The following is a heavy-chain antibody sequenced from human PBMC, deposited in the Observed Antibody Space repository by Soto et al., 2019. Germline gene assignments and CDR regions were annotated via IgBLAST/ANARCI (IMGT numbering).Heavy chain of an antibody. CDR2: ISYSGTT. J-gene: IGHJ4*02. CDR1: GGSISSGNYY. V-gene: IGHV4-30-4*01. Sequence: QVQLQESGPGLVKPSQTLSLTCTVSGGSISSGNYYWSWLRQPPGKGREWIGFISYSGTTHYSASLRSRVSISVDTSKNQCSLDLSSVTAADTAVYYCATMGTPVTGLYYFDYWGQGTLVTVSS. D-gene: IGHD4-17*01. CDR3: ATMGTPVTGLYYFDY.